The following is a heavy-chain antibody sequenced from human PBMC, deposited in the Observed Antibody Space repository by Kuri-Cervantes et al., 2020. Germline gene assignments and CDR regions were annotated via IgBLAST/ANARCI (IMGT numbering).Heavy chain of an antibody. J-gene: IGHJ4*02. D-gene: IGHD3-10*01. CDR3: ARVSDYYGSAPRGYFDY. V-gene: IGHV4-39*07. Sequence: SEILSLTCTVSGGSISSSSYYWGWIRQPPGKGLEWIGSIYYSGSTNYNPSLKSRVTISVDTSKNQFSLKLSSVTAADTAVYYCARVSDYYGSAPRGYFDYWGQGTLVTVSS. CDR2: IYYSGST. CDR1: GGSISSSSYY.